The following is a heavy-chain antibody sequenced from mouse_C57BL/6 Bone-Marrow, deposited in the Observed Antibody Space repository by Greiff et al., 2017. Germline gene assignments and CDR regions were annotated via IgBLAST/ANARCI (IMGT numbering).Heavy chain of an antibody. CDR3: AGYYYGSSCGYDMDY. Sequence: VKLQESGAELVRPGTSVKMSCKASGYTFTNYWIGWAKQRPGHGLEWIGDIYPGGGYTNDNEKFKGKATLTADKSSSTAYMQFSSLTSEDSAIYYCAGYYYGSSCGYDMDYWGQGTSVTVSS. CDR2: IYPGGGYT. J-gene: IGHJ4*01. D-gene: IGHD1-1*01. CDR1: GYTFTNYW. V-gene: IGHV1-63*01.